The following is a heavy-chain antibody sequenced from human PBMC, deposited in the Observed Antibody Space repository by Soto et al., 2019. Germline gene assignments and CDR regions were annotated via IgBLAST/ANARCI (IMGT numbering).Heavy chain of an antibody. V-gene: IGHV4-61*01. CDR1: GGSVSSGSYY. CDR3: ARHLTYCSAGSCYSDFPYYGMDV. D-gene: IGHD2-15*01. J-gene: IGHJ6*02. Sequence: PSETLSLTCTVSGGSVSSGSYYWSWIRQPPGKGLEWIGYTYYSGSTNYNPSLKSRVTISVDTSKNQFSLKLSSVTAADTAVYYCARHLTYCSAGSCYSDFPYYGMDVWGQGTTVTVSS. CDR2: TYYSGST.